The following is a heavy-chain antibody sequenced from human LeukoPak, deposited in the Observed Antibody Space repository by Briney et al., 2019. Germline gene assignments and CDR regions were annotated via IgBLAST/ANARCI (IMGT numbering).Heavy chain of an antibody. CDR3: ARDLGYYYGSGSYHRAFDI. CDR2: IYYSGST. V-gene: IGHV4-59*01. Sequence: SETLSLTCTVSGGSISSYYWSWIRQPPGKGLEWIGYIYYSGSTNYNPSLKSRVTISVDTSKNQFSLKLSSVTAADTAVYYCARDLGYYYGSGSYHRAFDIWGQGTMVTVSS. CDR1: GGSISSYY. D-gene: IGHD3-10*01. J-gene: IGHJ3*02.